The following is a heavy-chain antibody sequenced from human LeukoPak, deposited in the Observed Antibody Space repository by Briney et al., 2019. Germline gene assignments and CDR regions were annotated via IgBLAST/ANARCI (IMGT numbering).Heavy chain of an antibody. CDR1: GSSISNYY. J-gene: IGHJ1*01. CDR2: IYYSGST. V-gene: IGHV4-39*07. D-gene: IGHD6-19*01. Sequence: SETLSLTCTVSGSSISNYYWGWIRQAPGKGLEWIGSIYYSGSTYYNPSLKSRVTISIDTSKNQFSLKLNSVTAADTAVYYCAKVPDSSGWSTEYFQHWGQGTLVTVSS. CDR3: AKVPDSSGWSTEYFQH.